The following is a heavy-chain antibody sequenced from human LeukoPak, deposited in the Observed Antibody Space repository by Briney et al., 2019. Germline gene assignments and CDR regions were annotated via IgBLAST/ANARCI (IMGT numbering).Heavy chain of an antibody. CDR2: INPNSGDT. J-gene: IGHJ5*02. CDR1: GYTFTGYY. V-gene: IGHV1-2*02. D-gene: IGHD3-3*01. Sequence: ASVKVSCKASGYTFTGYYLHWVRQAPGQGLEWMGWINPNSGDTNYAQKFEGRVNMTRETSISTAYMELSRLRSDDTAVYYCAREITICGVAARWFDPWGQGTLVTVSS. CDR3: AREITICGVAARWFDP.